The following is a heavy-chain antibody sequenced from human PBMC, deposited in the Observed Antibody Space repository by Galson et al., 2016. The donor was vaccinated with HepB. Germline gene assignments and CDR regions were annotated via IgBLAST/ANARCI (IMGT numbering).Heavy chain of an antibody. CDR1: GGTFITYA. D-gene: IGHD2-15*01. V-gene: IGHV1-69*10. CDR2: IVPMFDIV. CDR3: ATKPRYCSGENCYYYGMDV. Sequence: SVKVSCKASGGTFITYAVSWVRQAPGQVLQWMGGIVPMFDIVKYAENFQGRVTLTADKSTSTAYMELSSLRSQDTAVYYCATKPRYCSGENCYYYGMDVWGQGTTVTVSS. J-gene: IGHJ6*02.